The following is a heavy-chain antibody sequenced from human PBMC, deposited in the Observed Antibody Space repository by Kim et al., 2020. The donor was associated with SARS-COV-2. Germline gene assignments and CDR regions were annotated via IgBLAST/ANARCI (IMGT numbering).Heavy chain of an antibody. J-gene: IGHJ4*02. D-gene: IGHD2-15*01. CDR1: GGSISSSSYY. CDR3: ARVGAVVLDY. CDR2: IYYSGST. Sequence: SETLSLTCTVSGGSISSSSYYWGWIRQPPGKGLEWIGSIYYSGSTYYNPSLKSRVTISVDTSKNQFSLKLSSVTAADTAVYYCARVGAVVLDYWGQGTL. V-gene: IGHV4-39*01.